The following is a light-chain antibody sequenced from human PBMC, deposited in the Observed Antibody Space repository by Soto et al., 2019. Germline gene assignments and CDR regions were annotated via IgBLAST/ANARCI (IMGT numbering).Light chain of an antibody. CDR3: LQYNDWPFT. Sequence: EIVMTQSPATLSVSPGEGATLSCKASQGVSSKLARYQQKPGQAPRVLIYGAFTRATGIPARFSGSGSGTEFTLTISSLQSEDFAVYYCLQYNDWPFTFGHGTKLEIK. V-gene: IGKV3-15*01. CDR2: GAF. J-gene: IGKJ2*01. CDR1: QGVSSK.